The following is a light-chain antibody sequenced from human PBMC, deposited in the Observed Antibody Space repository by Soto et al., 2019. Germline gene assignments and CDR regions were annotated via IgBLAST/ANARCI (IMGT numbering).Light chain of an antibody. CDR3: QQLHSQPLT. V-gene: IGKV1-33*01. CDR1: QDISKY. J-gene: IGKJ4*01. Sequence: DIQMNQSPSSLSASVGHRVTITCQACQDISKYVNWYQQKPGTAPKLLIYDGSNVQLGVPSRFSVSESVTDFTFSINCLWPEDIATYYCQQLHSQPLTFGGGTKVEIK. CDR2: DGS.